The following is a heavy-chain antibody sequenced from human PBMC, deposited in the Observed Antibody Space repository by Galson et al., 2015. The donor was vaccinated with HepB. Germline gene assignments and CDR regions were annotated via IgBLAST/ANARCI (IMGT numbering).Heavy chain of an antibody. CDR1: GGSISSYY. J-gene: IGHJ4*02. CDR2: IYTSGST. D-gene: IGHD4-17*01. V-gene: IGHV4-4*07. Sequence: ETLSLTCTVSGGSISSYYWSWIRQPAGKGLEWIGRIYTSGSTNYNPSLKSRVTMSVDTSKNQFSLKLSSVTAADPAVYYCAITRHDYGDYGAWNYFDYWGQGTLVTVSS. CDR3: AITRHDYGDYGAWNYFDY.